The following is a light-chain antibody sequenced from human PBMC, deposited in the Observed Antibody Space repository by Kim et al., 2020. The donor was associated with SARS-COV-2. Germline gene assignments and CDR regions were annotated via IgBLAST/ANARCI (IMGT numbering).Light chain of an antibody. J-gene: IGLJ2*01. CDR3: QAWDSSTVV. CDR2: QDS. CDR1: KLGDKY. Sequence: SVSPGQTASITCSGDKLGDKYACWYQQKPGQSPVLVIYQDSKWPSGIPERFSGSNSGNTATLTISGTQAMDEADYYCQAWDSSTVVFGGGTKLTVL. V-gene: IGLV3-1*01.